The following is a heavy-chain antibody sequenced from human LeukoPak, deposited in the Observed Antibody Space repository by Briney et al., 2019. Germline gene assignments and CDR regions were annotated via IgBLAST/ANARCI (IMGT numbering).Heavy chain of an antibody. J-gene: IGHJ4*02. Sequence: PSETLSLTCAVSGGSISSSNWWSWVRQPPGKGLEWIGEIYHSGSTNYNPSLKSRVTISVDKSKNQFSLKLSSVTAADTAVYYCARVEYSYGYHFDYWGQGTLVTVSS. CDR2: IYHSGST. CDR3: ARVEYSYGYHFDY. D-gene: IGHD5-18*01. V-gene: IGHV4-4*02. CDR1: GGSISSSNW.